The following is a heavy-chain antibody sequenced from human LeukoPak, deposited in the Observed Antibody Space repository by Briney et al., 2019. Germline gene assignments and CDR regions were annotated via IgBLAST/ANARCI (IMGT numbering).Heavy chain of an antibody. D-gene: IGHD6-19*01. V-gene: IGHV3-23*01. CDR3: AKDDHGGSGWRDYFDY. CDR1: GFTFSSYA. CDR2: ISGSGGST. Sequence: GGSLRLSCAASGFTFSSYATSWVRQAPGKGLEWVSAISGSGGSTYYADSVKGHFTISRDNSKNTLYLQMNSLRAEDTAVYYCAKDDHGGSGWRDYFDYWGQGTLVTVSS. J-gene: IGHJ4*02.